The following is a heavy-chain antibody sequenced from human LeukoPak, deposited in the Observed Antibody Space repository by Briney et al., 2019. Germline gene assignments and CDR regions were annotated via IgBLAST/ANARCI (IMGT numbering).Heavy chain of an antibody. CDR3: ARDSSAAAGTGYYYYYMDV. CDR1: GYTFTGYY. V-gene: IGHV1-46*01. CDR2: INPSGGTT. J-gene: IGHJ6*03. D-gene: IGHD6-13*01. Sequence: ASVKVSCKASGYTFTGYYMHWVRQAPGQGLEWMGIINPSGGTTSYAQNFQGRVTMTRDTSTSTVYMELSSLRSEDTAVYYCARDSSAAAGTGYYYYYMDVWGKGTTVIISS.